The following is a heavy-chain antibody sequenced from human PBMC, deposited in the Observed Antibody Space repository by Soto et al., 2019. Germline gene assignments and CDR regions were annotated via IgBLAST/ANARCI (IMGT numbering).Heavy chain of an antibody. J-gene: IGHJ5*02. V-gene: IGHV3-23*01. CDR1: GFTFSNYA. CDR3: AKEWHAAAAGNWFDP. Sequence: GGSLRLSCAASGFTFSNYAMNWVRQAPGKGLEWVSAVSGGGGTYYADSVKGRFTISRDNSKNTLYLQLNSLRAEDTAVYYCAKEWHAAAAGNWFDPWGQGALVTVSS. D-gene: IGHD6-13*01. CDR2: VSGGGGT.